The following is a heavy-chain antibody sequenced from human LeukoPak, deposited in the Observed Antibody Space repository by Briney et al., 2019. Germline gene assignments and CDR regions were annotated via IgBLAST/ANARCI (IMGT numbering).Heavy chain of an antibody. V-gene: IGHV3-74*01. Sequence: PGGSLRLSCAASGFTFSSYWMHWVRQAPGKGLVWVSRINSDGSSTSYADSVKGRFTISRDNAKKSVSLQMNSLRAEDTAVYYCAKDFGITIFGVVHPARWGQGTMVTVSS. D-gene: IGHD3-3*01. CDR3: AKDFGITIFGVVHPAR. CDR1: GFTFSSYW. J-gene: IGHJ3*01. CDR2: INSDGSST.